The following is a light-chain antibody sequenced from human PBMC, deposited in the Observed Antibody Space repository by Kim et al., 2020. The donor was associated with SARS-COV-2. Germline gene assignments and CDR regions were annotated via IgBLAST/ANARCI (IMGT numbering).Light chain of an antibody. V-gene: IGKV3-20*01. CDR3: QHYGSSRGA. Sequence: EIVLTQSPGTLSLSPGERATLSCRASQSIDRNYLAWYQHKHGQSPRLLIYGASIRATGIPDRFSGSGFGTDFTLAISRLEPEDFAVYYCQHYGSSRGAFGQGTKLEI. CDR1: QSIDRNY. CDR2: GAS. J-gene: IGKJ2*01.